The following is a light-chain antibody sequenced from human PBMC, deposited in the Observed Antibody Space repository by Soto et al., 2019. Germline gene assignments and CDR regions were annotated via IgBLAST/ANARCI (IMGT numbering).Light chain of an antibody. CDR3: QSYDSSLRGGGHVV. J-gene: IGLJ2*01. V-gene: IGLV1-40*01. Sequence: QSVLTQPPSVSGAPGQRVTISCTGSSSNIGAGYDVHWYQQLPGTAPKLLIYGNSNRPSGVPDRFAGSKSGTSASLAITALQAEEESDYYCQSYDSSLRGGGHVVFGGGTKLTVL. CDR1: SSNIGAGYD. CDR2: GNS.